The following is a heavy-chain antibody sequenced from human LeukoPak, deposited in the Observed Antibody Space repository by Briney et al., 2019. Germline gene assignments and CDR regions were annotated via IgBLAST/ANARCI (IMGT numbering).Heavy chain of an antibody. J-gene: IGHJ5*02. CDR2: MNPNSGNT. V-gene: IGHV1-8*01. D-gene: IGHD3-9*01. CDR3: ARDYDVLTAYPPTQLFDP. Sequence: GASVKVSCKASGYTFTSYDINWVRQATGQGLEWMGWMNPNSGNTGYAQKFQGRVTMTRDTSISTAYMELSRLRSDDTAVYYCARDYDVLTAYPPTQLFDPWGQGTLVTVSS. CDR1: GYTFTSYD.